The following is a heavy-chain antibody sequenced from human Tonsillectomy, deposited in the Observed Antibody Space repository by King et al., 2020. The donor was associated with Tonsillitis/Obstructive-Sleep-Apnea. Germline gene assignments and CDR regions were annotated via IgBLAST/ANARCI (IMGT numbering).Heavy chain of an antibody. CDR3: ARLPPNLMFWSAYYVDY. CDR2: IYPGDSVT. Sequence: QLVQSGAEVKKPGESLKISRKGSGYSFTNYWIGWVRQMPGKGLEWMGIIYPGDSVTRYSPSFQGQVTISADKSISTAYLQWSSLKASDTAMYYCARLPPNLMFWSAYYVDYWGQGTLVTVSS. V-gene: IGHV5-51*01. D-gene: IGHD3-3*01. J-gene: IGHJ4*02. CDR1: GYSFTNYW.